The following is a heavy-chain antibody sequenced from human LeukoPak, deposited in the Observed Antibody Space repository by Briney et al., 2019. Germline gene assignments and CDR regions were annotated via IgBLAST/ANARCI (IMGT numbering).Heavy chain of an antibody. J-gene: IGHJ4*02. D-gene: IGHD6-13*01. V-gene: IGHV4-31*03. CDR3: ARLGGLAAAGVRYFDY. CDR1: VGSISRGGYY. Sequence: SYTRSLTCTVTVGSISRGGYYLSWIRQHPFKRLAWIGDIYYSGSTYYNPSLKSRVTISVDTSKNQFSLKLSSVTAADTAVYYCARLGGLAAAGVRYFDYWGQGTLVTVSS. CDR2: IYYSGST.